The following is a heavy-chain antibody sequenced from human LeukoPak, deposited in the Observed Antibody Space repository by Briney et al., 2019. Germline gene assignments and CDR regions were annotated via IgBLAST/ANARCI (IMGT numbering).Heavy chain of an antibody. V-gene: IGHV3-48*02. CDR3: AREGYYGAFDI. J-gene: IGHJ3*02. Sequence: GGSLRLSCAASGFTFSDYSMNCVRQAPGKGLEWVSYIGANSAIYYADSVKGRFTISRDNAKNSLSLQMNSLRDDDTAVYYCAREGYYGAFDIWGQGTMVTVSS. D-gene: IGHD3-10*01. CDR2: IGANSAI. CDR1: GFTFSDYS.